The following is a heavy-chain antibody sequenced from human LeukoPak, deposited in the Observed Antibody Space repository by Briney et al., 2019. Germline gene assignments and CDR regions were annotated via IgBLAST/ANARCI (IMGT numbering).Heavy chain of an antibody. CDR1: GYTFTNYG. CDR2: IYAYNGDT. Sequence: GASVKVSCKASGYTFTNYGVSWVRQAPGQGLEWMGWIYAYNGDTHYAQNLQGRLTMTTDTSTSMAFMELRSLRPDDTAVYFCARWGLVAPGTYYYYYMDVWGRRTTVTVSS. J-gene: IGHJ6*03. V-gene: IGHV1-18*01. D-gene: IGHD2-2*01. CDR3: ARWGLVAPGTYYYYYMDV.